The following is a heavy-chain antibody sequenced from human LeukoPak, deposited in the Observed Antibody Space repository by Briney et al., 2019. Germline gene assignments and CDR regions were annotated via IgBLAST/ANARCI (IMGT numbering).Heavy chain of an antibody. D-gene: IGHD6-13*01. CDR1: GFTFSSYS. CDR3: AREYSTSWGDAFDI. J-gene: IGHJ3*02. V-gene: IGHV3-21*01. CDR2: ISSSSGYI. Sequence: GGSLRLSCAASGFTFSSYSMNWVRQAPGKGLEWVSYISSSSGYIHYADSVKGRFTISRDNAKNSLYLQINSLRAEDTAVYYCAREYSTSWGDAFDIWGHGTMVTVSS.